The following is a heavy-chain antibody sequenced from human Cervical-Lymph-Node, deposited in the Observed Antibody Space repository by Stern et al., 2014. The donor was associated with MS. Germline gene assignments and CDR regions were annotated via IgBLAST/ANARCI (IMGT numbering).Heavy chain of an antibody. J-gene: IGHJ5*02. CDR1: GGPFRSYA. D-gene: IGHD6-19*01. V-gene: IGHV1-69*01. Sequence: QVQLVQSGAEVKKPGSSVKVSCKASGGPFRSYAISWARQAPGPGLEWMGAIIPIFGTANYAQKFQGRVTITADESTSTAYMELSSLRSEDTAVYYCARDPSTVAPRGGMNWFDPWGQGTLVTVSS. CDR2: IIPIFGTA. CDR3: ARDPSTVAPRGGMNWFDP.